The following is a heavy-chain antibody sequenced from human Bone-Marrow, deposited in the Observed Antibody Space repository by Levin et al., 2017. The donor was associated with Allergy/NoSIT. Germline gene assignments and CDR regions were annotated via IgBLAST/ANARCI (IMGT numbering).Heavy chain of an antibody. CDR1: GFTFSSYA. J-gene: IGHJ5*02. CDR2: ISYDGSNK. CDR3: ARKQVSEPQPPHWFDP. Sequence: GGSLRLSCAASGFTFSSYAMHWVRQAPGKGLEWVAVISYDGSNKYYADSVKGRFTISRDNSKNTLYLQMNSLRAEDTAVYYCARKQVSEPQPPHWFDPWGQGTLVTVSS. V-gene: IGHV3-30*04. D-gene: IGHD1-26*01.